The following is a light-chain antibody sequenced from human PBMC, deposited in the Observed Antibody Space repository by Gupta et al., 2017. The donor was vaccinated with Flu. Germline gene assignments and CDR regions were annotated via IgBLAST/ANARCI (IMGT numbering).Light chain of an antibody. V-gene: IGLV1-44*01. CDR3: AAWDDSLSGWV. J-gene: IGLJ3*02. CDR2: SNN. CDR1: SSNSGSNI. Sequence: RVTISCSGSSSNSGSNIVNWYQQLTGTAPKLLIYSNNERPSGVPDRFSGSKSGTSASLAISGLQSEDEADYYCAAWDDSLSGWVFGGGTKLTVL.